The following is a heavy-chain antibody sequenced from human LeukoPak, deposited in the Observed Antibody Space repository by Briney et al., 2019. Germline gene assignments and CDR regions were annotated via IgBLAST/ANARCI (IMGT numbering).Heavy chain of an antibody. D-gene: IGHD6-19*01. V-gene: IGHV4-4*07. J-gene: IGHJ4*02. CDR2: IYGNGDT. Sequence: SETLSLTCTVSGDSIKNYYWTWIRQSAGTGLEWIGRIYGNGDTNYNPSLMSGRTSGSWGSNYNPSLMSRVTMSVEKSKKQFSLRLNSVTAADTVIYYCARGAVGLDYWGQGIPVIVSS. CDR1: GDSIKNYY. CDR3: ARGAVGLDY.